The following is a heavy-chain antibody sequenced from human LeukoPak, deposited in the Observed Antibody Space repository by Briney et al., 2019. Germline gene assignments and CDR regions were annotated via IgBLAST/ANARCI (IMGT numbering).Heavy chain of an antibody. J-gene: IGHJ5*01. CDR1: GGSLSSINHH. CDR3: VRHDGRSGGTMGAFDS. D-gene: IGHD4-23*01. Sequence: SETLSLTCTVSGGSLSSINHHWGWVRQSPGTDLEWIGSIYNGRTTFSNLSLNSRVTISIVTSKNQFSLQLNSVTAADTAVYYCVRHDGRSGGTMGAFDSWGQGSLVTVSS. V-gene: IGHV4-39*01. CDR2: IYNGRTT.